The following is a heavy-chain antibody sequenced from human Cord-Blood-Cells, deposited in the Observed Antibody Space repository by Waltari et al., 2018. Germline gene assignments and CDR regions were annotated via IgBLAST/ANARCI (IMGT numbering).Heavy chain of an antibody. CDR1: GYTFTGYY. Sequence: QVQLLQSGAEVKKPGASVKVSCMASGYTFTGYYMHWLRQAPGQGLEWMGWINPNSGGTNYAQKFQCWVTMTRDTSISTAYMELSRLRSDDTAVYYCARSPHGSSSYYFDYWGQGTLVTVSS. CDR3: ARSPHGSSSYYFDY. D-gene: IGHD6-6*01. J-gene: IGHJ4*02. CDR2: INPNSGGT. V-gene: IGHV1-2*04.